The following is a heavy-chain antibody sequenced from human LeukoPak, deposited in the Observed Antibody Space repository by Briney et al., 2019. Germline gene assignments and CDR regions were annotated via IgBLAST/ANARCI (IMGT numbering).Heavy chain of an antibody. CDR3: AARGYCSGGSCYPAYHFDY. CDR1: GGSISSYY. J-gene: IGHJ4*02. Sequence: KPSETLSLTCTVSGGSISSYYWSWIRQPPGKGLEWLGSLYYSGSTNYNPSLKSRVTISGDTSKNQFSLNLNSVTAADTAVYYCAARGYCSGGSCYPAYHFDYWGQGTLVTVSS. V-gene: IGHV4-59*08. D-gene: IGHD2-15*01. CDR2: LYYSGST.